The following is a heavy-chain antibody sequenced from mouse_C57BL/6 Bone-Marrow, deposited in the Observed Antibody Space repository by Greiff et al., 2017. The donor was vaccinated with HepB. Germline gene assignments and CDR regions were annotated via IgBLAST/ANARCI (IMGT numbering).Heavy chain of an antibody. J-gene: IGHJ1*03. CDR3: ARSYGSPFYWYFDV. D-gene: IGHD1-1*01. CDR1: GYTFTDYY. CDR2: INPNNGGT. Sequence: EVQLVESGPELVKPGASVKISCKASGYTFTDYYMNWVKQSHGKSLEWIGDINPNNGGTSYNQKFKGKATLTVDKSSSTAYMELRSLTSEDSAVYYCARSYGSPFYWYFDVWGTGTTVTVSS. V-gene: IGHV1-26*01.